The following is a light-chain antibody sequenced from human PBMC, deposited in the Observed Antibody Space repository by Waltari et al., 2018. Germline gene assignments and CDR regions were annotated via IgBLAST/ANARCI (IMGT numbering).Light chain of an antibody. Sequence: DIQMTQSPSSLSASVGDRVTITCRESQSINSYLIWYQQKPGKAPKLLIYAASNLQSGVPSRFSGSESGTDFTLTISSLQPEDFATYYCQQSYRTAALTFGGGTKVEIK. CDR1: QSINSY. J-gene: IGKJ4*02. V-gene: IGKV1-39*01. CDR2: AAS. CDR3: QQSYRTAALT.